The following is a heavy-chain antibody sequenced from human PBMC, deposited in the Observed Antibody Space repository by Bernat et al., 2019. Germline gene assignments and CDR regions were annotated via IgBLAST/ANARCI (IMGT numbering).Heavy chain of an antibody. CDR1: GFTFSSDG. Sequence: QVQLVESGGGVVQPGRSLRLSCAASGFTFSSDGMHWVRQAPGKGLEWVTFISYDGDKKYYADSVKGRFIISRDNSKNTLSLQMSSLRAEDTAVYYCAKDRSSSWTFDYWGQGTLVIVSS. D-gene: IGHD6-13*01. CDR2: ISYDGDKK. CDR3: AKDRSSSWTFDY. J-gene: IGHJ4*02. V-gene: IGHV3-30*18.